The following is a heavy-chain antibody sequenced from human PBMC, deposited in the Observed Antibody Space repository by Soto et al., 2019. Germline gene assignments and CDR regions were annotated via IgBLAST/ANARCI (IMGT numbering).Heavy chain of an antibody. V-gene: IGHV3-23*01. J-gene: IGHJ4*02. CDR3: AKVLGNSYVQQYVDY. CDR2: ISGSGGAT. D-gene: IGHD5-18*01. Sequence: EVQLLESGGGLVQPGGSLRLSCVASGLIFSNYAMSWVRQAPGKGWEGGSTISGSGGATYYADSVKGRFTISRENSKNTLYLQMNSLTGEDTAVYYCAKVLGNSYVQQYVDYWGQGTLVTVSS. CDR1: GLIFSNYA.